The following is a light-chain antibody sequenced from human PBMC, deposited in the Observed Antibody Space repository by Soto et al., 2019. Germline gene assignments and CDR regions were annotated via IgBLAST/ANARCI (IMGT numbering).Light chain of an antibody. CDR1: QSVSNY. Sequence: EIVLTQSPATRSMSPGERATLSCRASQSVSNYLAWYQQKPGQAPRLLIYDASNRATGIPARFSGSGSGTDFTLTISSLEPEDFAVYYCQQPSDWPPGFTFGPGTKVDIK. J-gene: IGKJ3*01. CDR2: DAS. V-gene: IGKV3-11*01. CDR3: QQPSDWPPGFT.